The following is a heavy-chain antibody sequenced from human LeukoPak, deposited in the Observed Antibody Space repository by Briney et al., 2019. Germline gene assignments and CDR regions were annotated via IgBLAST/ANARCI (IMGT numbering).Heavy chain of an antibody. D-gene: IGHD3-10*02. J-gene: IGHJ6*04. CDR1: GFTFSSYG. Sequence: GGSLRLSCAAAGFTFSSYGMHWVRQAPGKGLEWVSGINWNGGSTGHADSVKGRFTIARNNGKNSLYKQINSLRAEATAVNYCEELGITMIGGVWGKGTTVTISS. V-gene: IGHV3-20*04. CDR2: INWNGGST. CDR3: EELGITMIGGV.